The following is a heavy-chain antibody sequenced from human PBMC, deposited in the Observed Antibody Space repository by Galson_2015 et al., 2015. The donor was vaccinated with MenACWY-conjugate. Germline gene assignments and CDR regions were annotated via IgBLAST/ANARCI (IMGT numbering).Heavy chain of an antibody. Sequence: SLRLSCAASGFTFSNAWMNWVRQAPGKGLERVCRIRRQRDGGRTDNAGPVKSRFTLSRDDSKNTVYLQMNSVKTEDTAVYHWWLVLASESFHRDYWGLGTLVTVSS. V-gene: IGHV3-15*01. D-gene: IGHD5-12*01. CDR1: GFTFSNAW. CDR2: IRRQRDGGRT. J-gene: IGHJ4*02. CDR3: WLVLASESFHRDY.